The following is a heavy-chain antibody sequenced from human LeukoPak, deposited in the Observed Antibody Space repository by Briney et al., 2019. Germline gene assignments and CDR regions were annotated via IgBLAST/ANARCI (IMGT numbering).Heavy chain of an antibody. Sequence: PGGSLRLSCAASGFTFSSYDMSWVRQAPGKGLEWVSGIFIHGDETYHAESVKGRFTTSRDNSKSTLYLQMNSLRADDTAVYYCAKHTRGILRRLDYWGQGTLVTVSS. J-gene: IGHJ4*02. CDR1: GFTFSSYD. V-gene: IGHV3-23*01. D-gene: IGHD5/OR15-5a*01. CDR3: AKHTRGILRRLDY. CDR2: IFIHGDET.